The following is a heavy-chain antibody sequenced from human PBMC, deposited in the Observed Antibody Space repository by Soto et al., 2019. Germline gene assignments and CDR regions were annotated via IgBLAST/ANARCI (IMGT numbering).Heavy chain of an antibody. D-gene: IGHD1-26*01. Sequence: SETLSLTCSVDGDFISSGGYSWTWIRQHSGTGLEWIGYIYYSGSTHYNPSLKSRVIISIDTSENQFSLRLSSVTAADTAVYYCGRSSGSDSSAIDIWGQGTMVTVSS. V-gene: IGHV4-31*03. CDR3: GRSSGSDSSAIDI. CDR1: GDFISSGGYS. J-gene: IGHJ3*02. CDR2: IYYSGST.